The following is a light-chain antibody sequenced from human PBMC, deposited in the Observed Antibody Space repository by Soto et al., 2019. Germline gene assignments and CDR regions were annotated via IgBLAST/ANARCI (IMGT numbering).Light chain of an antibody. CDR2: EVT. CDR3: SSYRRTTFPHVV. CDR1: SSDIGADDF. V-gene: IGLV2-14*01. J-gene: IGLJ2*01. Sequence: QSALTQPASVSGSPGQSITISCTGTSSDIGADDFVSWYQHHPDKTPKLIIFEVTYRPTGISHRFSASKSGNTACLTISGLQAEDEAFYYCSSYRRTTFPHVVFGGGTKVTVL.